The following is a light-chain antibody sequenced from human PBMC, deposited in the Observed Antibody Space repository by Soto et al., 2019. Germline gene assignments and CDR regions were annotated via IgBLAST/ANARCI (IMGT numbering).Light chain of an antibody. J-gene: IGKJ1*01. CDR1: QSFSTT. Sequence: EILMTQSPATLSVSPGERASLSCRASQSFSTTVAWYHQTPGQAPRLLVYGASTRATGIPARFSGSGAGTDFTLTITSLQSEDFGVYFCQQYKDWPTTFGQGTKVDI. CDR2: GAS. V-gene: IGKV3-15*01. CDR3: QQYKDWPTT.